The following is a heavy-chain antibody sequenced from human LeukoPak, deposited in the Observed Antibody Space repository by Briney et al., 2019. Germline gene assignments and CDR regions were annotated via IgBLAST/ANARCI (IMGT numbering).Heavy chain of an antibody. D-gene: IGHD3-10*01. Sequence: PGGSLRLSCAASGFTFSSYGMHWVRQAPGKGLEWVAVIWYDGSNKYYADSVKGRFTISRDNSKNTLYLQMNSLRAEDTAVYYCARERNYYGSGYRNYYYGMDVWGQGTTVTVSS. V-gene: IGHV3-33*08. CDR3: ARERNYYGSGYRNYYYGMDV. CDR2: IWYDGSNK. J-gene: IGHJ6*02. CDR1: GFTFSSYG.